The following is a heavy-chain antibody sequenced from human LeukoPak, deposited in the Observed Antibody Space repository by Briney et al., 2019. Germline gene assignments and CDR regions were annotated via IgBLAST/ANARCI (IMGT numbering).Heavy chain of an antibody. CDR3: ARDGRGAVASDY. CDR1: GFTVTTNY. D-gene: IGHD6-19*01. CDR2: IYSGGTT. V-gene: IGHV3-53*01. Sequence: GGSLRLSCAASGFTVTTNYMNWVRQAPGKGLEWVAVIYSGGTTYYADSVKGRFTISRDNSKNTLYLQMNTLRAEDTAVYYCARDGRGAVASDYWGQGTLLTVSS. J-gene: IGHJ4*02.